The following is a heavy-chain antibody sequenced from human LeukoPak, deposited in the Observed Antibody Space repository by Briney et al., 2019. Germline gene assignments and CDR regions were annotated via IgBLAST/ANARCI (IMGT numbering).Heavy chain of an antibody. CDR2: INPNSGGT. V-gene: IGHV1-2*02. CDR1: GCTFTGYY. Sequence: ASVKVSRKASGCTFTGYYMHWVRQAPGQGLEWMGWINPNSGGTNYAQKFQGRVTMTRDTSISTAYMELSRLRSDDTAVYYCAKSRDGYTNDYFDYWGQGTLVTVSS. D-gene: IGHD5-24*01. J-gene: IGHJ4*02. CDR3: AKSRDGYTNDYFDY.